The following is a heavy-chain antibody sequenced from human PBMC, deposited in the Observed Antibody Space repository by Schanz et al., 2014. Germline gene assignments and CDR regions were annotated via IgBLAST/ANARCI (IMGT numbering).Heavy chain of an antibody. J-gene: IGHJ4*02. CDR3: ARDQSPYTNSSDVRYFDY. V-gene: IGHV1-69*04. Sequence: QVQLVQSGAEVKKPGASVKVSCKTSGYTFSDYGITWVRQAPGQGLEWMGRIIPILGIANYAQNFQGRVTITADKATSTADMELTSLRSEDTAVYYCARDQSPYTNSSDVRYFDYWGQGSLVTVSS. CDR2: IIPILGIA. D-gene: IGHD6-6*01. CDR1: GYTFSDYG.